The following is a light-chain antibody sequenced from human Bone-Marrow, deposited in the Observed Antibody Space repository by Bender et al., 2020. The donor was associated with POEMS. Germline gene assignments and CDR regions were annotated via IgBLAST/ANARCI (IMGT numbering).Light chain of an antibody. CDR1: SSDVGGYKY. CDR2: DVT. V-gene: IGLV2-14*01. J-gene: IGLJ2*01. CDR3: SSYTSSTTLV. Sequence: QSALTQPPCASGSPGQSVTISCTGTSSDVGGYKYVSWYQQHPGKAPKLMIYDVTNRPSGVSNRFSGSKSGNTASLTISGLQAEDEADYYCSSYTSSTTLVFGGGTKLTVL.